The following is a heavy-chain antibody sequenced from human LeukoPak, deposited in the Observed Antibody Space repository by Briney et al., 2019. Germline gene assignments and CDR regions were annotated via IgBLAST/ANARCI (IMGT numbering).Heavy chain of an antibody. CDR1: GYTFTSYS. D-gene: IGHD2-2*01. CDR3: ARELNQLPRGVFDP. Sequence: ASVKVSCKASGYTFTSYSMHWVRQAPGQGLEWMGIISASGGSTSYAQKFQGRVTMTRDTSTSTVYMELSSLRSEDTAVYYCARELNQLPRGVFDPWGQGTLVTVSS. CDR2: ISASGGST. V-gene: IGHV1-46*01. J-gene: IGHJ5*02.